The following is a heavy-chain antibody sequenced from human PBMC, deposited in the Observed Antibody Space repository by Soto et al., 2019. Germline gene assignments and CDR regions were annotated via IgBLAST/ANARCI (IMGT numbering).Heavy chain of an antibody. Sequence: QVQLQESGPGLVKPSQTLSLTCTVSGGSISIGGYDWSWIRRHPGKGLEWIGYINYSGSTYYNPSLKSRVTISVDTSKNQFSLKLSSVTAADTAVYYCARVHQHYDILTDWFDPWGQGTLVTVSS. D-gene: IGHD3-9*01. CDR1: GGSISIGGYD. V-gene: IGHV4-31*03. J-gene: IGHJ5*02. CDR3: ARVHQHYDILTDWFDP. CDR2: INYSGST.